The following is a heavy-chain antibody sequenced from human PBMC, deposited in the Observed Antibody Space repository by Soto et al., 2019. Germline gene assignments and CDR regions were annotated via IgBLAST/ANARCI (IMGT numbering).Heavy chain of an antibody. CDR1: GFTFSGSA. V-gene: IGHV3-73*01. D-gene: IGHD6-13*01. J-gene: IGHJ4*02. CDR2: IRSKANSYAT. CDR3: TMAYIAAAGADY. Sequence: EVQLVESGGGLVQPGGSLKLSCAASGFTFSGSAMHWVRQASGKGLEWVGRIRSKANSYATAYAASVKGRITISRDDSKNTAYLQMNSLKTEDTAVYYCTMAYIAAAGADYWGQGTLVTVSS.